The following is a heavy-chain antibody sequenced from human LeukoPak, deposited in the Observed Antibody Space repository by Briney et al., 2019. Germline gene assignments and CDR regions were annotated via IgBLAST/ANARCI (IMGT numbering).Heavy chain of an antibody. J-gene: IGHJ3*01. D-gene: IGHD1-1*01. Sequence: GASVKVSCKASGYIFTDYYLRWVRQAPGQGLEWMGWINPKSDGTKYAQNFRGRVTMTWDTSISTAYMEVSSLTSDDTAMFYCARDPPGTTAFDLWGQGTMVTVSS. CDR3: ARDPPGTTAFDL. CDR2: INPKSDGT. CDR1: GYIFTDYY. V-gene: IGHV1-2*02.